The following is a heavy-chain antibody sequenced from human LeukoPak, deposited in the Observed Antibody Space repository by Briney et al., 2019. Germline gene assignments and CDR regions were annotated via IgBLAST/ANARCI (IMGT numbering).Heavy chain of an antibody. Sequence: GGSLRLSCAASVFTFNHYGMSWVRQAPGKGLEWGSAISGSGDATYYADAVKGRLSTSRDNSKNTLFLQVNRLRAEDTAVYYCAKVGELGATSDYFDYWGQGTPVTVSS. V-gene: IGHV3-23*01. CDR2: ISGSGDAT. CDR3: AKVGELGATSDYFDY. D-gene: IGHD1-26*01. J-gene: IGHJ4*02. CDR1: VFTFNHYG.